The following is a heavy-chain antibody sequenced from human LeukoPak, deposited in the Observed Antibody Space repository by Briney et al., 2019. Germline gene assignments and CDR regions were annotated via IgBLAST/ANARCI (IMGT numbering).Heavy chain of an antibody. Sequence: GGSLRLSRAASGFTFTSYAMSWVRQAPGKGLEWVSAISGSGGSTYYADSVKGRFTISRDNSKSTLFLRMNSLRAEDTAVYYCAKDPRVGSRVATPCHWGQGTLVTVSS. CDR2: ISGSGGST. CDR1: GFTFTSYA. D-gene: IGHD5-24*01. J-gene: IGHJ4*02. V-gene: IGHV3-23*01. CDR3: AKDPRVGSRVATPCH.